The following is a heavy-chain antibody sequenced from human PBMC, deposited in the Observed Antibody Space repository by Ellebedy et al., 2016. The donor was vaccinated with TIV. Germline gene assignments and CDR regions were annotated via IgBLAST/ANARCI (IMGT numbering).Heavy chain of an antibody. Sequence: GESLKISCAASGFTFRNHAMNWVRQAPGKGLEWVSEMSGNGYVIKYADSAKGRFTISRDNSKSTLYLQMSSLRTEDTAVYYCEKAGYGSGNFYTQNFDSWGQGTLVTVSA. V-gene: IGHV3-23*01. CDR2: MSGNGYVI. J-gene: IGHJ4*02. CDR1: GFTFRNHA. D-gene: IGHD3-10*01. CDR3: EKAGYGSGNFYTQNFDS.